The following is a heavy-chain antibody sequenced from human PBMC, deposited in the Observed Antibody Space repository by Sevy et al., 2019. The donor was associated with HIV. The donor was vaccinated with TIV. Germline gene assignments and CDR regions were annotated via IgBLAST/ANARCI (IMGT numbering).Heavy chain of an antibody. V-gene: IGHV3-7*01. CDR2: INQDGGEK. D-gene: IGHD3-22*01. CDR3: ARVSSIYYDRGYYYAMDV. CDR1: GFSFDDHA. Sequence: GGSLRLSCAASGFSFDDHAMHWVRQAPGKGLEWVANINQDGGEKYHMDSVKGRFTISRDNAKNSLYLQMNSLRAEDSAVYLCARVSSIYYDRGYYYAMDVWGQGTTVTVSS. J-gene: IGHJ6*02.